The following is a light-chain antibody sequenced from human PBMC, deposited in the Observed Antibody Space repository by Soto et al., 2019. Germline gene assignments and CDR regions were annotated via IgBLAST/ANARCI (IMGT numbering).Light chain of an antibody. V-gene: IGLV2-8*01. Sequence: QSALTQPPSASGSPGQSVTFSCTGTSRDVGAYDHVSWYQQHPGKAPKLMIYEVSRRSSGVPDRFSGSKAGNTASLTVSGLQAEDEADYYCSSYAGSSSPYYVFGTGTKVTVL. CDR3: SSYAGSSSPYYV. J-gene: IGLJ1*01. CDR1: SRDVGAYDH. CDR2: EVS.